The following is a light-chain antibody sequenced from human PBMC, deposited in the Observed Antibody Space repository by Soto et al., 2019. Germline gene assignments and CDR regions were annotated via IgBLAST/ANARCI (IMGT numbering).Light chain of an antibody. Sequence: DIQMTQSPSSVSASVGDRVTITCRASQGISSWLAWYQQKPGKAPKLLIYAASSLQSGVLSRFSGSGSGTDFTLTISSLLPEDFATYYCLQDFNYPITFGQGTRLEIK. CDR1: QGISSW. CDR2: AAS. V-gene: IGKV1-12*01. CDR3: LQDFNYPIT. J-gene: IGKJ5*01.